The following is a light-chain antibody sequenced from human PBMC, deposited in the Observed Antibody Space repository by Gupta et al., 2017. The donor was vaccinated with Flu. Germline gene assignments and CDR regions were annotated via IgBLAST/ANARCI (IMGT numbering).Light chain of an antibody. CDR3: QVWHVSSVHLRV. J-gene: IGLJ3*02. CDR1: SIGRKS. V-gene: IGLV3-21*02. CDR2: DDS. Sequence: SYVLTQPPSVSVAPGQTAKITCGGDSIGRKSVHWYQQKPGQAPVVVVYDDSDRPSGIPERFSGSNSDNTATLTITKVEAGDEADYFCQVWHVSSVHLRVFGGGTKLTVL.